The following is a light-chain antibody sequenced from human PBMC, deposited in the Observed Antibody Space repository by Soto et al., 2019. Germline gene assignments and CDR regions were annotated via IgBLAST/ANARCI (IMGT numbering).Light chain of an antibody. V-gene: IGLV1-47*01. CDR2: RND. CDR3: AAWDDSLSGVV. Sequence: QSVLTQPPSASGTPGQRVTISCSGSSSNIGDNYVYWYRQLPGTAPKLLIYRNDQRPSGVPDRFSGSKSGTSASLAISGLRSEDEADYSCAAWDDSLSGVVFGGRTKLTVL. CDR1: SSNIGDNY. J-gene: IGLJ2*01.